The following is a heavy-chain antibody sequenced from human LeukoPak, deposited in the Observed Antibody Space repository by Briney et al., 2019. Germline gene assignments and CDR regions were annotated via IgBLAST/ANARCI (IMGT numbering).Heavy chain of an antibody. Sequence: SVKVSCKASGGTFSSYAISWVRQAPGQGLEWMGRIIPIFGTANYAQKFQGRVTITADESASTAYMELSDLTSDDTAIYYCARGVVHGYYYYMDVWGKGTTVTVSS. CDR1: GGTFSSYA. D-gene: IGHD3-16*02. CDR2: IIPIFGTA. CDR3: ARGVVHGYYYYMDV. J-gene: IGHJ6*03. V-gene: IGHV1-69*13.